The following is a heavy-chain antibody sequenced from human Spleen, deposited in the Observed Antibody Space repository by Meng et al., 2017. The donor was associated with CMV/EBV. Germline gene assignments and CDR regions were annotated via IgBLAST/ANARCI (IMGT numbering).Heavy chain of an antibody. CDR2: INQSGST. J-gene: IGHJ4*02. Sequence: SQTLSLTCAVYGGSFSGYYWSWIRQPPGKGLEWIGEINQSGSTNCNPSLKSRVTISVDTSKNQFSLKLSSVTAADTAVYYCARGTFGYCSSTSCHSDYWGQGTLVTVSS. D-gene: IGHD2-2*03. CDR3: ARGTFGYCSSTSCHSDY. CDR1: GGSFSGYY. V-gene: IGHV4-34*01.